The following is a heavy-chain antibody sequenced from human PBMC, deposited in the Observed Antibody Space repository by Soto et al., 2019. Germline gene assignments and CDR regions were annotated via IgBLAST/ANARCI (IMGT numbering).Heavy chain of an antibody. D-gene: IGHD5-12*01. CDR3: AREKWRGSTTYYYYGMDV. Sequence: GGSLRLSCAASGFTFSDYYMSWIRQAPGKGLEWVAVISYDGSNKYYADSVKGRFTISRDNSKNTLYLQMNSLRAEDTAVYYCAREKWRGSTTYYYYGMDVWGQGTTVTVSS. J-gene: IGHJ6*02. V-gene: IGHV3-30-3*01. CDR2: ISYDGSNK. CDR1: GFTFSDYY.